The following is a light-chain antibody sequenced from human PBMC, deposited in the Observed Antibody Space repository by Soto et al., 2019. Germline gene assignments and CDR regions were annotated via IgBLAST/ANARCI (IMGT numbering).Light chain of an antibody. Sequence: DIQMTQSPSSVSASVGDRVTITCRASQGISSWLGWYQLKPGKAPKLLIYAASSLQSGVPSRFSGSGSGTDFTLTISSLQPENYATYYWQQANSFPFTFGGGTKVEIK. J-gene: IGKJ4*01. V-gene: IGKV1D-12*01. CDR3: QQANSFPFT. CDR1: QGISSW. CDR2: AAS.